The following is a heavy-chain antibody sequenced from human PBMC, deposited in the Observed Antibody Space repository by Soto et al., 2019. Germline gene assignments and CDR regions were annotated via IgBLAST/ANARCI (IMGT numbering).Heavy chain of an antibody. CDR2: VFYSGAT. CDR3: ARAGFSYGHLLF. V-gene: IGHV4-30-4*01. CDR1: CRPIKTGDYY. D-gene: IGHD3-10*01. Sequence: TRSLTCNVSCRPIKTGDYYWNWIRQPPGKGLEWIGYVFYSGATNYSPSLKSRAAISMDTSKNQFSLSLTSVTAADTAVYYCARAGFSYGHLLFWGQGIRVTVSS. J-gene: IGHJ4*02.